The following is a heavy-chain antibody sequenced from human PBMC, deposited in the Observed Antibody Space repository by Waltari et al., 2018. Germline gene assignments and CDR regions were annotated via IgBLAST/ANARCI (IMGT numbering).Heavy chain of an antibody. D-gene: IGHD7-27*01. V-gene: IGHV3-7*01. CDR1: GFTFTDYW. CDR3: VRDHWGPDY. J-gene: IGHJ4*02. CDR2: IHKDGSEK. Sequence: EVHLVESGGGLVQPGGSLRLSCAASGFTFTDYWMSWVRQAPGKGPEEVANIHKDGSEKNYVDYVKGRFTISRDNAKDSVYLQMNSLRADDTAMYYCVRDHWGPDYWGQGTLVTVSS.